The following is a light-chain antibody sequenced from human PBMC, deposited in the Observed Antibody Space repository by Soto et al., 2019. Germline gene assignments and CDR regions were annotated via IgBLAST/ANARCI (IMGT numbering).Light chain of an antibody. CDR1: SNDVGGYNY. Sequence: QSVLTQRRSVSGAPGQSVTISCTGTSNDVGGYNYVSWYQQHPGGAPQLTVYDVSKRPSGVPDRFSGSKSGNTASLTISGLQAVDEADYYCCSYAGSYTYVFGTGTKVTV. J-gene: IGLJ1*01. V-gene: IGLV2-11*01. CDR2: DVS. CDR3: CSYAGSYTYV.